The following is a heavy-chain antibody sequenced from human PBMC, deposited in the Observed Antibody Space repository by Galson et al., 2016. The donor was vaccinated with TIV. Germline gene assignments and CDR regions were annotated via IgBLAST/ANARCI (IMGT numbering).Heavy chain of an antibody. V-gene: IGHV3-9*01. J-gene: IGHJ6*02. Sequence: SLRLSCAASGFTFDDYPMHWVRQAPGKGLEWVSVINWKGNSVNYAASVRGRFTILRDNAKNSLYLQMNSLTPEDTALYYCAKNSRPDASMDYYYYHGMDVWGRGTTVIVSS. CDR3: AKNSRPDASMDYYYYHGMDV. D-gene: IGHD5-18*01. CDR1: GFTFDDYP. CDR2: INWKGNSV.